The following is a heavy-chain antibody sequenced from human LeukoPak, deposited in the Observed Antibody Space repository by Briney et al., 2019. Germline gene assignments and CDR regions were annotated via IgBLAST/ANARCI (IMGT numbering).Heavy chain of an antibody. D-gene: IGHD3-3*01. Sequence: GGSLRLSCAASGFTFSSYAMSWVRQAPGKGLEWVSAISGSGGSTYYADSVKGRFTISRDNSKNTLYLQMNSLRAEDTAVYYCARGALRFLEWLPTSWGQGTLITVSS. J-gene: IGHJ5*02. CDR1: GFTFSSYA. CDR2: ISGSGGST. V-gene: IGHV3-23*01. CDR3: ARGALRFLEWLPTS.